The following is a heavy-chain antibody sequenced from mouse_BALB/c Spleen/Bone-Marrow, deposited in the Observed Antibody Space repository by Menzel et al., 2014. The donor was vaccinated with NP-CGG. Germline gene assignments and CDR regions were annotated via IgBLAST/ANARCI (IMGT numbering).Heavy chain of an antibody. CDR3: TRGGNWEDFDY. CDR2: ISSGSSTI. Sequence: EVKLVESGGGLVQPGGSRKLSCAASGFTFSSFGMHWVRQAPEKGLEWVACISSGSSTIFYADTVKGRFTISRDNPKNTLFLQMTSLRSEDTAIYYCTRGGNWEDFDYWGQGTTLTVSS. CDR1: GFTFSSFG. J-gene: IGHJ2*01. D-gene: IGHD4-1*01. V-gene: IGHV5-17*02.